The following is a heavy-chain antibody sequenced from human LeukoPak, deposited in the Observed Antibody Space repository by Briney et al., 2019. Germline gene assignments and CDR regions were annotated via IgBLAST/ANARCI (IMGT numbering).Heavy chain of an antibody. V-gene: IGHV1-2*02. CDR1: GYSFSDYY. CDR3: AGWRRETDIMYVPTAGQTLGN. Sequence: ASVKVSCKASGYSFSDYYMHWVRQAPGQGLEWMGSINPHSGGTSYAQKFQGRVIMTWDTSISTAYMELNRLISDDTAAYFCAGWRRETDIMYVPTAGQTLGNWGQGTLVTVSS. J-gene: IGHJ4*02. D-gene: IGHD2-2*01. CDR2: INPHSGGT.